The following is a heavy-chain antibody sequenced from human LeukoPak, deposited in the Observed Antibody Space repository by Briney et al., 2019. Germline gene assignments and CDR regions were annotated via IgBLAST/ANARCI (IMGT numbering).Heavy chain of an antibody. CDR2: FDPEDGET. CDR3: ATEKGRWELPDY. Sequence: ASVKVSCKVSGYTLTELSMHWVRQAPGKGLEWMGGFDPEDGETIYAQKFQGRVTMTEDTSTDTAYMELSRLRSDDTAVYYCATEKGRWELPDYWGQGTLVTVSS. V-gene: IGHV1-24*01. J-gene: IGHJ4*02. D-gene: IGHD1-26*01. CDR1: GYTLTELS.